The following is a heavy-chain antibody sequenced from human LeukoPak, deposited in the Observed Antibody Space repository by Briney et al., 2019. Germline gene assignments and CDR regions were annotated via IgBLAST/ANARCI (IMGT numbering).Heavy chain of an antibody. CDR1: GFTFSTYW. V-gene: IGHV3-7*01. CDR3: APYFPDRGS. CDR2: INRDASEK. Sequence: GGSLRLSCAASGFTFSTYWMTWVRQAPGKGLEWVVNINRDASEKNYVDSVKGRFTISRDNAKNSLYLQMNNLRAEDTAVYYCAPYFPDRGSWGQGTLVTVSS. J-gene: IGHJ5*02. D-gene: IGHD2/OR15-2a*01.